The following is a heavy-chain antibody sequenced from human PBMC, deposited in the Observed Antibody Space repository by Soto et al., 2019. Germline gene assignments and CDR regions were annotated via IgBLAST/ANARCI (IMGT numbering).Heavy chain of an antibody. D-gene: IGHD3-10*01. J-gene: IGHJ6*02. V-gene: IGHV4-39*01. CDR2: IYYSGTS. Sequence: PSETLSLTCTVSGGSISDDTYYWGWIRQPPGKGLEWIGYIYYSGTSTYNPSLESRVTMSVDTSKNQLSLRLSSVTAADTAVYCCARGSMVRGRFYYYGMDVWGQGTTVTVSS. CDR3: ARGSMVRGRFYYYGMDV. CDR1: GGSISDDTYY.